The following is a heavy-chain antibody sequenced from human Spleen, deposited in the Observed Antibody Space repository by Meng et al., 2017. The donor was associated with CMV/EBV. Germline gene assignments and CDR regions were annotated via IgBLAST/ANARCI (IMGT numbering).Heavy chain of an antibody. V-gene: IGHV5-51*01. Sequence: CKGSGYSLTTYWLGWVRQMPGKGLEWMGIIYPGDSDTKYSPSFQGQVTISADKSISTAYLQWSSLKASDTAMYYCARSGIRAGDYEYWGQGTLVTVSS. J-gene: IGHJ4*02. CDR1: GYSLTTYW. D-gene: IGHD3-10*01. CDR3: ARSGIRAGDYEY. CDR2: IYPGDSDT.